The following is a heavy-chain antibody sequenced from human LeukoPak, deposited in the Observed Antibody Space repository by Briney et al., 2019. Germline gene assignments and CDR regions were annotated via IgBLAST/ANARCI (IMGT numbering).Heavy chain of an antibody. CDR3: ARESGIYGSGSYYPFDY. CDR2: TYYRSKWYN. V-gene: IGHV6-1*01. D-gene: IGHD3-10*01. CDR1: GDSASSNSAA. Sequence: SQTLSLTCAISGDSASSNSAAWNWIRQSPSRGLEWLGRTYYRSKWYNDYAVSVKSRITINPDTSKNQFSLKLSSVTAADTAVYYCARESGIYGSGSYYPFDYWGQGTLVTVSS. J-gene: IGHJ4*02.